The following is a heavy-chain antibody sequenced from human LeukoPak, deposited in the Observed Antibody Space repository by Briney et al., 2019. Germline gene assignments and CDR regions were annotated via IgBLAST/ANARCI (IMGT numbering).Heavy chain of an antibody. CDR2: ISNSGGST. CDR3: ARGLITGAAGTYYYYGMDV. D-gene: IGHD6-13*01. J-gene: IGHJ6*02. V-gene: IGHV3-64*01. CDR1: GFIFSRYG. Sequence: QPGGSLRLSCVASGFIFSRYGMHWVRQAPGKGLEYVSAISNSGGSTYYANSVKGRFTISRDSSKNTLYLQMGSLRGEDMAVYYCARGLITGAAGTYYYYGMDVWGQGTTVTVSS.